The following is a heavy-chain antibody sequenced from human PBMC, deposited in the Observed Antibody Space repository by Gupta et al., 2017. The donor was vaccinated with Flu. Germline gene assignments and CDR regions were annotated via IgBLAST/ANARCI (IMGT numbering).Heavy chain of an antibody. Sequence: EVQLVESGGGLVQPGGSLRLSCAASGFTFSSNDMHWVRQATGKGLEWVSAIGTAGDTYYPGSVKGRFTISRENAKNSLYLQMNSLRAGDTAVYYCARGSYDSSGYSNYYLDYWGQGTLVTVSS. CDR3: ARGSYDSSGYSNYYLDY. V-gene: IGHV3-13*01. J-gene: IGHJ4*02. D-gene: IGHD3-22*01. CDR1: GFTFSSND. CDR2: IGTAGDT.